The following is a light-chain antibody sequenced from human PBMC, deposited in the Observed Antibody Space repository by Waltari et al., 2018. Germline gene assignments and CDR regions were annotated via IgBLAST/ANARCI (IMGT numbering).Light chain of an antibody. J-gene: IGKJ1*01. Sequence: DVVMTQSPLSLPVTLGQPPSISLRPSPGRVFSYVNTYLNWFHQRPGQSPRRLIYQVSDRDSGVPDRFSGSGSGTDFTLKISRVEAEDVGLYYCMQGTHWPWTFGQGTKVEIK. CDR1: PGRVFSYVNTY. CDR2: QVS. V-gene: IGKV2-30*01. CDR3: MQGTHWPWT.